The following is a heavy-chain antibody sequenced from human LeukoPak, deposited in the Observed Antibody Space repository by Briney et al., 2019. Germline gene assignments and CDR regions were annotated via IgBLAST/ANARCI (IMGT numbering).Heavy chain of an antibody. J-gene: IGHJ4*02. CDR1: GGSFSGYY. V-gene: IGHV4-34*01. CDR2: INHSGST. Sequence: SETLSLTCAVYGGSFSGYYWSWIRQTPGKGLEWIGEINHSGSTNYNPSLKSRVTISVDTSKNQFSLKLSSVTAADTAVYHCARGIYFDYWGQGTLVTVSS. CDR3: ARGIYFDY.